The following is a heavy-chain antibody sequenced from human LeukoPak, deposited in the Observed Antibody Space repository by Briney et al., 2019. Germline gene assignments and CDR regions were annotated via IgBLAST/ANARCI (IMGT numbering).Heavy chain of an antibody. CDR3: TTNSSAWLIGD. D-gene: IGHD6-19*01. CDR1: GFPFTNAR. V-gene: IGHV3-15*01. J-gene: IGHJ4*02. CDR2: IKSKTSGGTT. Sequence: GGSLRLSCAASGFPFTNARMSWVRQAPGKGLEWVGRIKSKTSGGTTDYAAPVKGRFTISRDDSRNTLYLQMNSLKPEDTAVYYCTTNSSAWLIGDWGQGTLVTVSS.